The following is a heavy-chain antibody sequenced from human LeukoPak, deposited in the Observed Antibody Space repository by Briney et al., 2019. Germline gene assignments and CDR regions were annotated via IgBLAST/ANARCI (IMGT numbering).Heavy chain of an antibody. V-gene: IGHV3-74*01. CDR2: INSDGSST. CDR1: GFTFSSYW. Sequence: GGSLRLSCAASGFTFSSYWMHWVRQAPGKRLVWVSRINSDGSSTSYADSVKGRFTISRDNAKNTLYLQMNSLRAEDTAVYNCARDRHMYNWNPGAFDPWGQGTLVSVSS. J-gene: IGHJ5*02. CDR3: ARDRHMYNWNPGAFDP. D-gene: IGHD1-20*01.